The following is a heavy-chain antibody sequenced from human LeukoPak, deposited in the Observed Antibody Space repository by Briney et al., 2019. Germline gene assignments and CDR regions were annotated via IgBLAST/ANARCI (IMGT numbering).Heavy chain of an antibody. CDR1: GGSISSGGYY. D-gene: IGHD3-9*01. Sequence: PSETLSLTCTVSGGSISSGGYYWSWIRQHPGKGLEWIGYIYYSGSTYYNPSLKSRVTISVDTSKNQFSLKLSSVTAADTAVYYCARCGDYDILTGYSAIDAFDIWGQGTMVTVSS. J-gene: IGHJ3*02. V-gene: IGHV4-31*03. CDR3: ARCGDYDILTGYSAIDAFDI. CDR2: IYYSGST.